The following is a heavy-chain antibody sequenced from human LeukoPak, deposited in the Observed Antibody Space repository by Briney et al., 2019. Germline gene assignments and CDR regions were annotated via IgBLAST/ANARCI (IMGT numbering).Heavy chain of an antibody. V-gene: IGHV4-61*02. J-gene: IGHJ4*02. CDR1: GGSISSGSYY. CDR3: ARDRGITMVRGVQYYFDY. CDR2: IYTSGST. D-gene: IGHD3-10*01. Sequence: PSETLSLTCTVSGGSISSGSYYWSWIRQPAGKGLEWIGRIYTSGSTNYNPSLKSRVTISVDTSKNQFSLKLSSVTAADTAVYYCARDRGITMVRGVQYYFDYWGQGTLVTVSS.